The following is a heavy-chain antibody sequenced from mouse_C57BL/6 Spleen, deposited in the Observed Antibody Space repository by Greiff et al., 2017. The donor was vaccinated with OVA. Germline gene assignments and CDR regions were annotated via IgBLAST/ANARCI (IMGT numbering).Heavy chain of an antibody. CDR2: IYPRDGST. J-gene: IGHJ3*01. CDR1: GYTFTSYD. CDR3: ARSGIYYDYDVKRFAY. V-gene: IGHV1-85*01. D-gene: IGHD2-4*01. Sequence: QVQLQQSGPELVKPGASVKLSCKASGYTFTSYDINWVKQRPGQGLEWIGWIYPRDGSTKYNEKFKGKATLTVDTSSSTAYMELHSLTSEDSAVYFCARSGIYYDYDVKRFAYWGQGTLVTVSA.